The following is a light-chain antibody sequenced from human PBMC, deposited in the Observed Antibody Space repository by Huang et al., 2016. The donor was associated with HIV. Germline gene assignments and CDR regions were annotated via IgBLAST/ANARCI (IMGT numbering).Light chain of an antibody. Sequence: EIVLTQSPATLSLSPGDRATLSCRASQIVSSYFAWYQQQPGQAPRLLIYATSNRATGVPARFSGSGSGTDFTLTISSLEPEDFANYYCQQRISWPPSYTFGQGTKVEI. CDR3: QQRISWPPSYT. V-gene: IGKV3-11*01. CDR2: ATS. J-gene: IGKJ2*01. CDR1: QIVSSY.